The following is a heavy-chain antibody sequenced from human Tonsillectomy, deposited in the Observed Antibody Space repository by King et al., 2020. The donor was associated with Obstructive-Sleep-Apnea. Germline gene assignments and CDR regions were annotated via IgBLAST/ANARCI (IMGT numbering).Heavy chain of an antibody. CDR2: ISGNGGST. CDR1: GFTFNTYA. J-gene: IGHJ4*02. Sequence: VQLVESGGGLVQPGGSLRLSCAASGFTFNTYAMSWVRQAPGKGLEWVSAISGNGGSTYYTDSVKGRFTISRDNSKNTLYLQMNSLRAEDTAVYYCAKDHIETLISIFGVVTKGDYFDYWGQGTLVTVSS. CDR3: AKDHIETLISIFGVVTKGDYFDY. D-gene: IGHD3-3*01. V-gene: IGHV3-23*04.